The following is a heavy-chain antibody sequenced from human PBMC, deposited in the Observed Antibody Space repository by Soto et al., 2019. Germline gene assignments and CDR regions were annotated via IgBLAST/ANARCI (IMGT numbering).Heavy chain of an antibody. CDR2: INPNSGGT. J-gene: IGHJ6*02. V-gene: IGHV1-2*02. CDR3: ARDREYSSSSYGMDV. Sequence: VASVKVSCKASGYTFTGYYMHWVRQAPGQGLEWMGWINPNSGGTNYAQKFQGRVTITADESTSTAYMELSSLRSEDTAVYYCARDREYSSSSYGMDVWGQGTTVTVSS. D-gene: IGHD6-6*01. CDR1: GYTFTGYY.